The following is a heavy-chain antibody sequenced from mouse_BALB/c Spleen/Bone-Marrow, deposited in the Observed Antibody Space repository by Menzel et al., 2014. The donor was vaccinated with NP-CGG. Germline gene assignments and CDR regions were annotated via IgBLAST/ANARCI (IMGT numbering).Heavy chain of an antibody. CDR3: ARLNYYGNLFA. V-gene: IGHV4-1*02. Sequence: EVKLVESGGGLVQPGGSLKLSCAASGFDFSRYWMSWVRQAPGKGLEWIGDINPDSSTINYTPSLKDKFIISRDNAKNTLYLQMSKVRSEDTALYYCARLNYYGNLFAWGAGTTVTVSS. J-gene: IGHJ1*01. CDR1: GFDFSRYW. CDR2: INPDSSTI. D-gene: IGHD1-1*01.